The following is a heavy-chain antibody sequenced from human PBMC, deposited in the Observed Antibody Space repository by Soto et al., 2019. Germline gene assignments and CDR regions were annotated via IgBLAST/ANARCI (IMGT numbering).Heavy chain of an antibody. CDR2: ISAYNGNT. V-gene: IGHV1-18*01. J-gene: IGHJ5*02. Sequence: ASVKLSCKASGYTFTSHGISWVRQAPGQGLEWMGWISAYNGNTNYAQKLQGRVTMTTDTSTSTAYMELRSLRSDDTAVYYCARVSVLLWFGELYGWFDPWGQGPLVTSPQ. CDR3: ARVSVLLWFGELYGWFDP. D-gene: IGHD3-10*01. CDR1: GYTFTSHG.